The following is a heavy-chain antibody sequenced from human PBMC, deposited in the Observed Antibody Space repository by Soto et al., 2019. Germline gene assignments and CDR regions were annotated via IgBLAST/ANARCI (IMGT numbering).Heavy chain of an antibody. J-gene: IGHJ4*02. V-gene: IGHV3-53*01. Sequence: GGSLRLSCTASGFTVNSNYLTWVRQAPGEGLKWVSVLYPNGRAFYADSVKGRFTISTDNSQDSVYLLMNTLRAEDTAIYYCARGLGREYQDNRDYFHLDYWGQGTLVTVSS. CDR3: ARGLGREYQDNRDYFHLDY. CDR1: GFTVNSNY. D-gene: IGHD1-20*01. CDR2: LYPNGRA.